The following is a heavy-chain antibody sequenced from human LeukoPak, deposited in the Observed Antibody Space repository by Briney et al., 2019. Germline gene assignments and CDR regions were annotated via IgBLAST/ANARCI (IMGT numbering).Heavy chain of an antibody. CDR2: VTSYNGDT. V-gene: IGHV1-18*01. CDR3: AKDWHILTGRNCFDP. CDR1: GYTFNNYG. J-gene: IGHJ5*02. Sequence: ASVKVSCKASGYTFNNYGISWVRQAPGQGLEWMGWVTSYNGDTNYAQKFHGRVTMSTDTSTSTAYMELRSLGFDDTAIYYCAKDWHILTGRNCFDPWGQGTLVTVSS. D-gene: IGHD3-9*01.